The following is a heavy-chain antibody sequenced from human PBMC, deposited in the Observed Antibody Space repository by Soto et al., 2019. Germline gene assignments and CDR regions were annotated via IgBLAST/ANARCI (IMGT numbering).Heavy chain of an antibody. CDR3: ARPANTVADHFDL. V-gene: IGHV5-51*01. D-gene: IGHD4-17*01. CDR2: IYPSDSDT. CDR1: GYTFTIYW. Sequence: GESLKISCQVSGYTFTIYWIGWVRQMPGKGLEWMGIIYPSDSDTRYSPSFQGQVTISADQSINTAYLQWDSLKASDTAIYYCARPANTVADHFDLWGQGTPVTVSS. J-gene: IGHJ4*02.